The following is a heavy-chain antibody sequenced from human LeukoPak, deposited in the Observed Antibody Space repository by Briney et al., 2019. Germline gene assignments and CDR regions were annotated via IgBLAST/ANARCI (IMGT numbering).Heavy chain of an antibody. J-gene: IGHJ5*02. CDR3: ARARSPSSGYLLRDHNWFDP. CDR1: GYTFTSYG. CDR2: ISAYNGNT. V-gene: IGHV1-18*01. Sequence: ASVKVSCKASGYTFTSYGISWVRQAPGQGLEWMGWISAYNGNTNYAQKLQGRVTMTTDTSTSTAYMELRSLRSDDTAVYYCARARSPSSGYLLRDHNWFDPWGQGTLVTVSS. D-gene: IGHD3-22*01.